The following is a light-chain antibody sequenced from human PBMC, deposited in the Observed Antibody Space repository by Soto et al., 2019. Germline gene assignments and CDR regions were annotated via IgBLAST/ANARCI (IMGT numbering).Light chain of an antibody. V-gene: IGLV2-14*01. Sequence: QSALTQPASVSGSPGQSITISCTGTSGDVGSYNYVSWYQQHPGKAPKLMIYEVSNRPSGVSNRFSGSKSGNTASLTIYGLQAEDEADYFCCSYTSTSTLDWVFGGGTKVTVL. CDR2: EVS. CDR1: SGDVGSYNY. CDR3: CSYTSTSTLDWV. J-gene: IGLJ3*02.